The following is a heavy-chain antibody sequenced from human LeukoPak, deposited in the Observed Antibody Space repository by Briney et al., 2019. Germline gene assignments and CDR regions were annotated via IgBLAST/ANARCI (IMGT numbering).Heavy chain of an antibody. D-gene: IGHD6-13*01. Sequence: SGGSLRLSCAASGFTFSSYAMSWVRQAPGKGLEWVSAISGSGGSTYYADSVKGRFTISRDNSKNTLYLQMNSLRAEDTAVYYCAKSKGSSWYSALFYMDVWGKGTTVTISS. CDR3: AKSKGSSWYSALFYMDV. V-gene: IGHV3-23*01. J-gene: IGHJ6*03. CDR1: GFTFSSYA. CDR2: ISGSGGST.